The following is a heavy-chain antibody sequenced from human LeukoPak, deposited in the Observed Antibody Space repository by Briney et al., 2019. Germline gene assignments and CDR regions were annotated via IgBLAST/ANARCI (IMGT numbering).Heavy chain of an antibody. CDR2: IYHSGST. Sequence: SETLSLTCTVSGYSISSGYYWGWIRQPPGKGLEWIGSIYHSGSTYYNPSLKSRVTISVDTSKNQFSLKLSSVTAADTAVYYCATSSGYSYGYFDYWGQGTLVTVSS. J-gene: IGHJ4*02. CDR1: GYSISSGYY. V-gene: IGHV4-38-2*02. CDR3: ATSSGYSYGYFDY. D-gene: IGHD5-18*01.